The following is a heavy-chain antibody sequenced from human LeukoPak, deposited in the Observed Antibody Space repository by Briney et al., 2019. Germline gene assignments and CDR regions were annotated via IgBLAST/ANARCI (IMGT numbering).Heavy chain of an antibody. CDR3: ARRQGWELPN. J-gene: IGHJ4*02. CDR2: IYPGDSDN. D-gene: IGHD2-15*01. Sequence: GESLQISCKGSRYSFTKNWIGWVRPMPGKGLEWMGIIYPGDSDNRYSPSFQGQVTISADKSLSTAHLQWSSLMASDTAMYYCARRQGWELPNWGRGTLVSVSS. CDR1: RYSFTKNW. V-gene: IGHV5-51*01.